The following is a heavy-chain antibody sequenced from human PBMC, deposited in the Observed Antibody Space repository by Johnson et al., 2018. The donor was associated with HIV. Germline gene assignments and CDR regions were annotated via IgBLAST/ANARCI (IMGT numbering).Heavy chain of an antibody. J-gene: IGHJ3*02. CDR2: IRYAGSNK. D-gene: IGHD2-21*02. CDR1: GFTFSSYG. V-gene: IGHV3-30*02. CDR3: ARESIRGDKAFDI. Sequence: QVRLVESGGGVVQPGGSLRLSCAASGFTFSSYGMHWVRQAPGKGLEWVAFIRYAGSNKYYADSVKGRFTISRDNSKNTLYLQMNSLRAEDTAVYYCARESIRGDKAFDIWGQGTMVTVSS.